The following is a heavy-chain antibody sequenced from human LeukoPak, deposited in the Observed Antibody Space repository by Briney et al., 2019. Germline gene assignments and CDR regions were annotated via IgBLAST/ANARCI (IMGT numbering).Heavy chain of an antibody. CDR2: IIPILGIA. D-gene: IGHD3-22*01. V-gene: IGHV1-69*02. CDR1: GGTFSSYT. J-gene: IGHJ4*02. CDR3: ARWDDSTAYDY. Sequence: SVKVSCKASGGTFSSYTISWVRQAPGQGLEWMGRIIPILGIANYAQRFQGRVTITADKSTSTAYMELSSLRSEDTAVYYCARWDDSTAYDYWGQGTLVTVSS.